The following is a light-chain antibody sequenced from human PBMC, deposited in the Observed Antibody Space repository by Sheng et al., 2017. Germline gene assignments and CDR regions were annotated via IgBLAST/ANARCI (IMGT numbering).Light chain of an antibody. CDR1: SSNFGRDF. CDR2: RND. CDR3: SSYAGSDSLV. V-gene: IGLV1-44*01. J-gene: IGLJ3*02. Sequence: QSVLTQPPSASATPGQRLTISCSGSSSNFGRDFVDWYRQLPGTAPKLLIYRNDQRSAGVPDGFSGSKSGNTASLTVSGLQAEDEADYYCSSYAGSDSLVFGGGTKLTVL.